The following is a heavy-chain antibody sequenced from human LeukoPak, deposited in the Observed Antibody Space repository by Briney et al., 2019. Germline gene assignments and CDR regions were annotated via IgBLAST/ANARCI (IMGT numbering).Heavy chain of an antibody. D-gene: IGHD3-10*01. CDR1: GGIFSSYA. CDR2: IIPIFGTA. V-gene: IGHV1-69*13. J-gene: IGHJ4*02. CDR3: ASPRGRITGPLDY. Sequence: SVKVSCKASGGIFSSYAISWVRQAPGQGLEWMGGIIPIFGTANYAQKFQGRVTITADESTSTAYMELSSLRSEDTAVYYCASPRGRITGPLDYWGQGTLVTVSS.